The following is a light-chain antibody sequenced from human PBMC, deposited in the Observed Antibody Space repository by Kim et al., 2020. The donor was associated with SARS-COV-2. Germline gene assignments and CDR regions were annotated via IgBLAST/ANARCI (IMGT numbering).Light chain of an antibody. Sequence: IQLTQSPSSVSASVGDRVTITCRASQDINTWLGWYQQKPGKAPKLLIYGASNLQSGVPSRFSGSGSGTDFTLTISRLQPDDCATYNCKKANSFPPWTFGQGTKVDIK. CDR2: GAS. CDR3: KKANSFPPWT. V-gene: IGKV1-12*01. CDR1: QDINTW. J-gene: IGKJ1*01.